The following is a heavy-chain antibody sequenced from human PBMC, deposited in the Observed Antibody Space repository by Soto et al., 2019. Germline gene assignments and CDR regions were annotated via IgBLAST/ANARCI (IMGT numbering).Heavy chain of an antibody. V-gene: IGHV1-18*01. D-gene: IGHD3-3*01. CDR3: ARDSDPTIFGVENTGFDP. Sequence: ASVKVSCKASGYTFTSYGISWVRQAPGQGLEWMGRISAYNGNTNYAQKLQGRVTMTTDTSTSTANMEMRSLRSDDTAVYYFARDSDPTIFGVENTGFDPWGQGTLVTVSS. J-gene: IGHJ5*02. CDR1: GYTFTSYG. CDR2: ISAYNGNT.